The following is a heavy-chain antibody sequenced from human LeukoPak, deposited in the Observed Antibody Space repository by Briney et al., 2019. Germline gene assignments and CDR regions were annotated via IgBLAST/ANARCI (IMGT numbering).Heavy chain of an antibody. Sequence: GGSLRLSCAASGFTFSAYAMHWVRRAPGKGLHWVSAISSNAESAYYADSVQGRFTISRDNPKNMLYLQMDSLWAEDTAVYYCAKGAATLADGPDSWGQGTLVTVSS. CDR1: GFTFSAYA. V-gene: IGHV3-23*01. CDR3: AKGAATLADGPDS. D-gene: IGHD6-13*01. J-gene: IGHJ4*02. CDR2: ISSNAESA.